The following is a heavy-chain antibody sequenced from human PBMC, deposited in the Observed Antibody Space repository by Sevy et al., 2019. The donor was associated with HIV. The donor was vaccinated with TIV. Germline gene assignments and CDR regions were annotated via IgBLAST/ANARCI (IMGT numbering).Heavy chain of an antibody. CDR3: ARETHNSARCLDP. D-gene: IGHD1-1*01. CDR2: IWHDGSNK. V-gene: IGHV3-30*02. J-gene: IGHJ5*02. CDR1: GFTFNFHG. Sequence: GGSLRLSCAASGFTFNFHGMHWVRQAPGKGLEWVAFIWHDGSNKYMADSVKGRFTISRDKTKNTLYLQMNSLTVEDTAVYYCARETHNSARCLDPWGQGTLVTVSS.